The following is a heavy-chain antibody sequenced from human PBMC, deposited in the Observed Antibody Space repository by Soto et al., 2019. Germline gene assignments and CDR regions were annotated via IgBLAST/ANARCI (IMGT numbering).Heavy chain of an antibody. Sequence: GSLRLSCAASGFTFSSYAMHWVRQAPGKGLEWVAVISYDGSNKYYADSVKGRFTISRDNSKNTLYLQMNSLRAEDTAVYYCARDRDIVVVVAATPDYWGQGTLVTVSS. J-gene: IGHJ4*02. CDR2: ISYDGSNK. D-gene: IGHD2-15*01. CDR1: GFTFSSYA. V-gene: IGHV3-30-3*01. CDR3: ARDRDIVVVVAATPDY.